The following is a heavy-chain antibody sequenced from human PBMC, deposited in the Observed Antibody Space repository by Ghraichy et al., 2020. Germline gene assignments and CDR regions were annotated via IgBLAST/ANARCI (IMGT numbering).Heavy chain of an antibody. V-gene: IGHV3-48*03. CDR1: SIRFNSSD. CDR3: AGAPLWFGESTGGGFDY. J-gene: IGHJ4*02. D-gene: IGHD3-10*01. Sequence: LSLTCEATSIRFNSSDLGWVRMAPGAGKKRVSYISSSGSTIYYAASVKGRFTISSDNAKTSLYLQMNSLRAEDTAVYYCAGAPLWFGESTGGGFDYWGQG. CDR2: ISSSGSTI.